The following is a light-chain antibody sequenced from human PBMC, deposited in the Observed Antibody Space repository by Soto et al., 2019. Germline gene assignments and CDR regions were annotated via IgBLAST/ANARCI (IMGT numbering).Light chain of an antibody. V-gene: IGKV1-16*01. CDR2: TAS. CDR1: QGINKF. Sequence: DIHMTQSPSSLSASVGDSVTITCRASQGINKFLAWFQQKPGTAPKSLISTASRLQSGVPSRFSGSGSGTHFTLTLNTLQPEDFATYYCQQYESFPLTFGGGTRVEIK. J-gene: IGKJ4*01. CDR3: QQYESFPLT.